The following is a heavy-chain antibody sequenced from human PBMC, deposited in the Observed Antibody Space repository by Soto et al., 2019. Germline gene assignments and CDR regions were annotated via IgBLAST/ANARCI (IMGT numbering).Heavy chain of an antibody. V-gene: IGHV1-3*01. D-gene: IGHD6-19*01. CDR2: INAGNGNT. CDR3: ARDFGYSSGSY. CDR1: GYTFTSYA. Sequence: GXSVKVSWKASGYTFTSYAMHLLRHAPGQRLEWMGWINAGNGNTKYSQKFQGRVTITRDTSASTAYMELSSLRSEDTAVYYCARDFGYSSGSYWGQGTLVTVSS. J-gene: IGHJ4*02.